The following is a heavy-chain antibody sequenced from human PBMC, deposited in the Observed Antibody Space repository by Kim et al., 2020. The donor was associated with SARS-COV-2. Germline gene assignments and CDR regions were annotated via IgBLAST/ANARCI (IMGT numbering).Heavy chain of an antibody. V-gene: IGHV3-33*01. Sequence: GGSLRLSCAASGFTFSSYGMHWVRQAPGKGLEWVAVIWYDGSNKYYADSVKGRFTISRDNSKNTLYLQMNSLRAEDTAVYYCARETTVLRFLEWGLDAFDIRGQGTMVTVSS. D-gene: IGHD3-3*01. CDR2: IWYDGSNK. J-gene: IGHJ3*02. CDR1: GFTFSSYG. CDR3: ARETTVLRFLEWGLDAFDI.